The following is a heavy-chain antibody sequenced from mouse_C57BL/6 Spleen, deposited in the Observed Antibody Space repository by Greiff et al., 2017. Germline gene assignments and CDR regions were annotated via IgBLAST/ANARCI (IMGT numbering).Heavy chain of an antibody. J-gene: IGHJ3*01. D-gene: IGHD1-1*02. V-gene: IGHV1-18*01. CDR1: GYTFTDYN. CDR2: INPNNGGT. CDR3: ARSGYGQSPFAY. Sequence: EVKLVESGPELVKPGASVKIPCKASGYTFTDYNMDWVKQSHGKSLEWIGDINPNNGGTIYNQKFKGKATLTVDKSSSTAYMERRSLTSEDTAVYYCARSGYGQSPFAYWGQGTLVTVSA.